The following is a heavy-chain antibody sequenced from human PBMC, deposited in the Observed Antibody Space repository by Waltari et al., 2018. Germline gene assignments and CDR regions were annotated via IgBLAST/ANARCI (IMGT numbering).Heavy chain of an antibody. D-gene: IGHD2-15*01. CDR2: ISGSGGST. Sequence: EVQLVESGGGLVQPGESLRLSWAASGFTFSSYAMSWVRQAPGKGLEWVSAISGSGGSTYYADSVKGRFTISRDNSKNTLYLQMNSLRAEDTAVYYCAKDPGGDCSGGSCGHWGQGTLVTVSS. J-gene: IGHJ4*02. CDR3: AKDPGGDCSGGSCGH. CDR1: GFTFSSYA. V-gene: IGHV3-23*04.